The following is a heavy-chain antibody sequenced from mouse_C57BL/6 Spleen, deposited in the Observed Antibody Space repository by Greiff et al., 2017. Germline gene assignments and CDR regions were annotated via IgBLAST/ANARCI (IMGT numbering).Heavy chain of an antibody. D-gene: IGHD2-4*01. V-gene: IGHV5-17*01. J-gene: IGHJ3*01. CDR3: VRGGGDYSFAY. Sequence: EVMLVESGGGLVKPGGSLKLSCAASGFTFSDYGMHWVRQAPEKGLEWVAYISSGSSTIYYADTVKGRFTISRDNAKNTLFLQMTSLRSEDTAMYYCVRGGGDYSFAYWGQGTLVTVSA. CDR1: GFTFSDYG. CDR2: ISSGSSTI.